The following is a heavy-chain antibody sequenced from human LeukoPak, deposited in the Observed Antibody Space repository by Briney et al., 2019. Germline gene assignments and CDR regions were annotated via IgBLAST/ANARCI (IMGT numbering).Heavy chain of an antibody. CDR2: INHSGST. CDR3: AKEEYYYDSSGLDAFDI. D-gene: IGHD3-22*01. Sequence: PSETLSLTCAVYGGSFSGYYWSWIRQPPGEGLEWIGEINHSGSTNYNPSLKSRVTISVDTSKNQFSLKLSSVTAADTAVYYCAKEEYYYDSSGLDAFDIWGQGTMVTVSS. V-gene: IGHV4-34*01. CDR1: GGSFSGYY. J-gene: IGHJ3*02.